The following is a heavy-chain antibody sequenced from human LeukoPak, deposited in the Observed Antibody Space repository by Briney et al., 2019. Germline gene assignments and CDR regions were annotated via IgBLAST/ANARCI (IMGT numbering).Heavy chain of an antibody. V-gene: IGHV3-33*01. CDR1: GFAFSSYS. D-gene: IGHD6-13*01. CDR2: IWPDGSNK. Sequence: GGSLRLSCEAAGFAFSSYSMHWVRQAPGKGLEWVAAIWPDGSNKYYANSVKGRFTISRDNSKNTLYLQMNSLRSDDTAIYYCARELAAWGQGTLVTVSS. J-gene: IGHJ4*02. CDR3: ARELAA.